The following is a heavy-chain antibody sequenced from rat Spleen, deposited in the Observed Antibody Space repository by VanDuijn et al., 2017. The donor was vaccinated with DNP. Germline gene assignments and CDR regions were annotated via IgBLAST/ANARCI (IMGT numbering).Heavy chain of an antibody. Sequence: EVQLVESGGGLVQPGRSLKLSCAASGFTFSNYGMAWVRQAPTKGLEWVASITNSGGSTYYRDSVKGRFTISRDNAKSTLYLQMDSLRSEDTATYYCTTLGYWGQGVMVTVSS. J-gene: IGHJ2*01. D-gene: IGHD4-6*01. CDR3: TTLGY. V-gene: IGHV5-27*01. CDR2: ITNSGGST. CDR1: GFTFSNYG.